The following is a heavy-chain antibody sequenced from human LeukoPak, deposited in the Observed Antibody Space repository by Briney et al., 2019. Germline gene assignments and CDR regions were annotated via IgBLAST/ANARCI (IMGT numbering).Heavy chain of an antibody. CDR2: ISDSGGST. D-gene: IGHD6-19*01. Sequence: SGGSLRLSCAASGFTFSNYDMSWVRQAPGKGLEWVSSISDSGGSTYYADSVKGRFTISRDNSKNTLYLQMTNLRAAGTAVYYCAKDLSRAVAADWFDPWDQGSLVTVSS. V-gene: IGHV3-23*01. J-gene: IGHJ5*02. CDR3: AKDLSRAVAADWFDP. CDR1: GFTFSNYD.